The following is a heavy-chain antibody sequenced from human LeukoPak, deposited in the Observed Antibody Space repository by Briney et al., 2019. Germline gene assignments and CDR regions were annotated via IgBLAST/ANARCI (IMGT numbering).Heavy chain of an antibody. CDR1: GGSISSYY. D-gene: IGHD6-13*01. CDR3: ARSERIAAALAFDI. V-gene: IGHV4-59*01. CDR2: IYYSGST. Sequence: PSETLSLTCTVSGGSISSYYWSWIRQPPGKGLEWIGYIYYSGSTNYNPSLKSRVTISVDTSKNQFSLKLSSVTAADTAVYYCARSERIAAALAFDIWGQGTMVTVSS. J-gene: IGHJ3*02.